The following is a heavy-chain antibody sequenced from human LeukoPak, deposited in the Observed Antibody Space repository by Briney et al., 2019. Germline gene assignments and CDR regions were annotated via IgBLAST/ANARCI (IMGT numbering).Heavy chain of an antibody. J-gene: IGHJ4*02. CDR1: GYTLTGYY. CDR2: INPNSGGT. D-gene: IGHD3-22*01. V-gene: IGHV1-2*02. Sequence: GASVKVSCKASGYTLTGYYMHWVRQAPGQGLEWMGWINPNSGGTNYAQKFQGRVTMTRDTSISTAYMELSRLRSDDTAVYYCARGSNYDSSGYDYWGQGTLVTVSS. CDR3: ARGSNYDSSGYDY.